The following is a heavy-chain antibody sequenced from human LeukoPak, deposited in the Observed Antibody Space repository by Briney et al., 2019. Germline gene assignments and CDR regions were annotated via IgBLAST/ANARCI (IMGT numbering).Heavy chain of an antibody. J-gene: IGHJ4*02. Sequence: PSETLSLTCTVSGGSISSGSYYWSWIRQPAGKGLEWIGRIYTSGSTNYNPSLKSRVTISVDTSKNQFSLKLSSVTAADTAVYYCARLVVGAHILLFDYWGQGTLVTVSS. CDR2: IYTSGST. D-gene: IGHD2-15*01. CDR1: GGSISSGSYY. CDR3: ARLVVGAHILLFDY. V-gene: IGHV4-61*02.